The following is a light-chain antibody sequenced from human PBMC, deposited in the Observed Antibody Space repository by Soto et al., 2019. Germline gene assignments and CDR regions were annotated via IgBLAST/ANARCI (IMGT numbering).Light chain of an antibody. CDR1: QSVSSSC. V-gene: IGKV3-20*01. CDR3: QHYGSSLFT. CDR2: GAS. J-gene: IGKJ3*01. Sequence: EIVLTQSPGTLSLSPGERATLSCRASQSVSSSCIAWYQQKPGQAPRLLIYGASSRATGIPDRFSGSGSGTDFTLTISRLEPEDCAVYYCQHYGSSLFTFGPGTKVGIK.